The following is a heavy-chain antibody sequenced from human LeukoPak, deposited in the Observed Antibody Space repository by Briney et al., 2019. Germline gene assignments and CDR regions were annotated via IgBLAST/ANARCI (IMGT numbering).Heavy chain of an antibody. CDR3: ARDEGGPIDY. CDR2: IYYSGST. Sequence: SETLSLTCTVSGGSISSSNYYWGWIRQPPGKGLEWIGSIYYSGSTYYNPSLKSRVTISVDTSKNQFSLKLSSVTAADTAVYYCARDEGGPIDYWGQGTLVTVSS. D-gene: IGHD2-15*01. CDR1: GGSISSSNYY. V-gene: IGHV4-39*07. J-gene: IGHJ4*02.